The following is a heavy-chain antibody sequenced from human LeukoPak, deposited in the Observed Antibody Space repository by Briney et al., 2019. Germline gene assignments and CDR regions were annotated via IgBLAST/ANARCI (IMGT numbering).Heavy chain of an antibody. Sequence: EASVKVSCKSSGYTFTSYDIHWVRLATGQGPEWMGWMNPNSGNAGYAQKFQGRVTMTRNTYISTAYMELSSLRSEDTAVYYCAREVGRGDWYGRSFDSWGQGTLVTVSS. V-gene: IGHV1-8*01. D-gene: IGHD6-19*01. CDR1: GYTFTSYD. J-gene: IGHJ4*02. CDR2: MNPNSGNA. CDR3: AREVGRGDWYGRSFDS.